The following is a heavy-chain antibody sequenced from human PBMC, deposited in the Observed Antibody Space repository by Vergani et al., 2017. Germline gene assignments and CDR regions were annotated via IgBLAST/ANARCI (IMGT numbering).Heavy chain of an antibody. D-gene: IGHD2-15*01. Sequence: EVQLVESGGGLVQPGRSLRLSCAASGFTFDDYAMHWVRQAPGKGLEWVSGISWNSGSIGYADSVKGRFTISRDNAKNSLYLQMNSLRAEDTALYYCATRLTYCSGGSCYTGEDVWGQGTTVTVSS. J-gene: IGHJ6*02. CDR1: GFTFDDYA. CDR2: ISWNSGSI. V-gene: IGHV3-9*01. CDR3: ATRLTYCSGGSCYTGEDV.